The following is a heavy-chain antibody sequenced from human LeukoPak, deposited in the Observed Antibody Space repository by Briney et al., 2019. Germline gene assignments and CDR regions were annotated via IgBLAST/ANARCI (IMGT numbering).Heavy chain of an antibody. Sequence: PGGSLRLSCAASGFTFSSYGMHWLRQAPGKGLEWVAVIWYDGSNKYYADSVKGRFTISRDNSKNTLYLQMNSLRAEDTAVYYCARASKVEAFDVWGQGTMVTVSS. V-gene: IGHV3-33*01. CDR3: ARASKVEAFDV. J-gene: IGHJ3*01. D-gene: IGHD2-15*01. CDR1: GFTFSSYG. CDR2: IWYDGSNK.